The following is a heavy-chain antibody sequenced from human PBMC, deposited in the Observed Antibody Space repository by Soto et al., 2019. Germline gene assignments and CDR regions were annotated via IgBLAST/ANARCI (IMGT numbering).Heavy chain of an antibody. D-gene: IGHD1-26*01. CDR1: RFTFSGSA. Sequence: GGSPRLSSAGTRFTFSGSALHWFRPGSGKGLEWVGRIRSKANSYATAYAASVKGRFTISRDDSKNTAYLQMNSLKTEDTAVYYCTRHTFDYSGSYSSWFDPWGQGT. J-gene: IGHJ5*02. CDR2: IRSKANSYAT. V-gene: IGHV3-73*01. CDR3: TRHTFDYSGSYSSWFDP.